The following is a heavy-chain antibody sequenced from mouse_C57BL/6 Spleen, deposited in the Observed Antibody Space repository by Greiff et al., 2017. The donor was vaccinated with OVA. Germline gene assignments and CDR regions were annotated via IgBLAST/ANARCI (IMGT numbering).Heavy chain of an antibody. CDR2: IYPGDGDT. D-gene: IGHD2-4*01. Sequence: QVQLQQSGAELVKPGASVKISCKASGYAFSSYWMNWVKQRPGKGLELIGQIYPGDGDTNYNGKFKGKATLTADKSSSTAYMQLSSLTSEDSAVYFCARSGIYYDYDGRYFDVWGTGTTVTVSS. J-gene: IGHJ1*03. V-gene: IGHV1-80*01. CDR1: GYAFSSYW. CDR3: ARSGIYYDYDGRYFDV.